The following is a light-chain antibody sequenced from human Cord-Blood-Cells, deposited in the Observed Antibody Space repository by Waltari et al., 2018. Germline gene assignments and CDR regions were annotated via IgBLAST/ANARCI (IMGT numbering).Light chain of an antibody. Sequence: QSALTQPRSVSGSPGQSVTISCTGTSSDVGGYNYVSWYQQHPGNAPKLRIYDVSKRPSGVPDRFSGSKSGNTASLTISGLQAEDEADYYCCSYAGSYTLVFGGGTKLTVL. CDR3: CSYAGSYTLV. CDR1: SSDVGGYNY. V-gene: IGLV2-11*01. J-gene: IGLJ2*01. CDR2: DVS.